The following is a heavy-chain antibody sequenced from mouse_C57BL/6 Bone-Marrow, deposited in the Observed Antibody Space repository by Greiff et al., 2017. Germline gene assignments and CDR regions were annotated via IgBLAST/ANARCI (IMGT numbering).Heavy chain of an antibody. Sequence: EVQLVESGGGLVKPGGSLKLSCAASGFTFSSYTMSWVRQTPEKRLEWVATISGGGGNTYYPDSVKGRFTISRDNAKNTQYLQMSSLRSEDTALYYGAREGRLRHYYAMDYWGQGTSVTVSS. CDR1: GFTFSSYT. J-gene: IGHJ4*01. D-gene: IGHD2-4*01. CDR3: AREGRLRHYYAMDY. V-gene: IGHV5-9*01. CDR2: ISGGGGNT.